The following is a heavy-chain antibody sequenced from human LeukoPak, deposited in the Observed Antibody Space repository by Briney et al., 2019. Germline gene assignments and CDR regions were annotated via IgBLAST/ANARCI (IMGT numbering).Heavy chain of an antibody. CDR2: IYHSGST. Sequence: SETLSLTCAVSGGSISSGGYSWSWIRQPPGKGLEWIGYIYHSGSTYYNPSLKSRVTISVDRSKNQFSLKLSSVTAADTAVYYCARVNGYYCYYGMDVWGQGTTVTVSS. CDR3: ARVNGYYCYYGMDV. J-gene: IGHJ6*02. V-gene: IGHV4-30-2*01. CDR1: GGSISSGGYS.